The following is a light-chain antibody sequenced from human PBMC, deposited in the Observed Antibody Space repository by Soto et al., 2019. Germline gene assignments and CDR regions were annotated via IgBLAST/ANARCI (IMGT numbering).Light chain of an antibody. J-gene: IGKJ2*01. Sequence: DIQMTQSPPTLSASVGDRVTITCRAGQSINRWLAWYQQKPGRAPKLLIYDVSTLQSGVPSRFSGSGSETDFILTIRSLQPDYFATYYCQQYNFFYTFGRGTRVEIK. CDR1: QSINRW. CDR2: DVS. V-gene: IGKV1-5*01. CDR3: QQYNFFYT.